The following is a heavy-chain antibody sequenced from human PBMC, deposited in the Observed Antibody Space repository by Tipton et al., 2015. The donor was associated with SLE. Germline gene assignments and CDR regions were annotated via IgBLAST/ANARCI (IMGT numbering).Heavy chain of an antibody. Sequence: TLSLTCTVSGGSISSSSYYWGWIRQPPGKGLEWIGSIYYSGSTNYNPSLKSRVTISVDTSKNQFSLKLSSVTAADTAVYYCARALQNYFDYWGQGTLVTVSS. J-gene: IGHJ4*02. V-gene: IGHV4-39*07. CDR2: IYYSGST. CDR3: ARALQNYFDY. CDR1: GGSISSSSYY.